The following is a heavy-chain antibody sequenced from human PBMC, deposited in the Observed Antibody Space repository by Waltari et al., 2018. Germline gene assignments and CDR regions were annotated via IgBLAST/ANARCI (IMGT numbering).Heavy chain of an antibody. Sequence: VQLVESGGGVVQPGRSLRLSCAASGFTFSSYGMHWVRQAPGKGLEWVAVIWYDGSNKYYADSVKGRFTISRDNSKNTLYLQMNSLRAEDTAMYYCAKRGMVRGVHYYYMDVWGKGTTVTVSS. D-gene: IGHD3-10*01. CDR3: AKRGMVRGVHYYYMDV. CDR1: GFTFSSYG. J-gene: IGHJ6*03. CDR2: IWYDGSNK. V-gene: IGHV3-30*18.